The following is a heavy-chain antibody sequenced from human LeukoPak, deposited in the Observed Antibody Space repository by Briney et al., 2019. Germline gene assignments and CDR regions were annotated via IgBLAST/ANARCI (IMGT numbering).Heavy chain of an antibody. CDR3: ARDQGLLVVAGRFGY. D-gene: IGHD6-19*01. V-gene: IGHV3-21*03. CDR1: GFTFSSYS. Sequence: KAGGSLRLSCAASGFTFSSYSTNWVRQAPGKGLEWVSPISSSNSYIYNADSVKGRFTISRDNAKNSLYLQMNSLRAEDTAVYYCARDQGLLVVAGRFGYWGQGTLVTVSS. CDR2: ISSSNSYI. J-gene: IGHJ4*02.